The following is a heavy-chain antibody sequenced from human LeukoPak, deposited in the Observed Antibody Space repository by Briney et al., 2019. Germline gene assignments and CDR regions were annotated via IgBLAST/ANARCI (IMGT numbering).Heavy chain of an antibody. CDR1: GYTFTSYD. J-gene: IGHJ5*02. Sequence: ASVKVSCKASGYTFTSYDINWVRQATGQGLEWMGWMNPNSGNTGYAQKFQGRVTITRNTSISTAYKELSSLRSEDTAVYYCARAHSSSWAFDPWGQGTLVTVSS. V-gene: IGHV1-8*03. CDR3: ARAHSSSWAFDP. CDR2: MNPNSGNT. D-gene: IGHD6-13*01.